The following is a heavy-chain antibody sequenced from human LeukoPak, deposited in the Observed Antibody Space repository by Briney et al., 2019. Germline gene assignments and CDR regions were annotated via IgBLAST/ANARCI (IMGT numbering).Heavy chain of an antibody. Sequence: ASVKVSCKASGYTFTSYDINWVRQATGQGLEWMGWMNPNSGNTGYAQKFQGRVTMTRNTSISTAYMELSSLRSEDTAVYYCARGNRKYCYIDVWGKGTTVTVSS. CDR3: ARGNRKYCYIDV. CDR1: GYTFTSYD. CDR2: MNPNSGNT. V-gene: IGHV1-8*01. J-gene: IGHJ6*03.